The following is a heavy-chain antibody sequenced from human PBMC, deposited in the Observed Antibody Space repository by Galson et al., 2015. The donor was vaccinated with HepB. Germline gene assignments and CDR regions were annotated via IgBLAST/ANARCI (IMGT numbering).Heavy chain of an antibody. J-gene: IGHJ3*02. D-gene: IGHD3-16*01. CDR3: AKGGLFDAFDR. Sequence: SLRLSCAASGFTFSNYGMSWVRQAPGKGLEWVSSISGIGGSTWYADSVKGRLSMSRDNSKNTLYLQVNSLTAEDTAVYYCAKGGLFDAFDRWGQGTMVTVSS. CDR2: ISGIGGST. V-gene: IGHV3-23*01. CDR1: GFTFSNYG.